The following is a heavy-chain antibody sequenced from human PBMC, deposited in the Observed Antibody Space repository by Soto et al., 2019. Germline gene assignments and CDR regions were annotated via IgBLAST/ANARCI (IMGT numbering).Heavy chain of an antibody. V-gene: IGHV4-39*01. CDR1: GGSISSSSYY. D-gene: IGHD3-10*01. CDR3: WSGGSGSTTDY. CDR2: IYYSGST. J-gene: IGHJ4*02. Sequence: ETLSLTCTVSGGSISSSSYYWGWIRQPPGKGLEWIGSIYYSGSTYYNPSLKSRVTISVDTSKNQFSLKLSSVTAADTAVYYCWSGGSGSTTDYWGQGTLVTVSS.